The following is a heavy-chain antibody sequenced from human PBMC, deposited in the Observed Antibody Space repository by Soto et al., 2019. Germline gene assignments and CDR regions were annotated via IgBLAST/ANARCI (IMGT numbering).Heavy chain of an antibody. V-gene: IGHV1-46*01. CDR2: INPSGGST. CDR1: GYTFTSYY. J-gene: IGHJ4*02. D-gene: IGHD4-17*01. CDR3: ARSRAVTTRFDY. Sequence: QVQLVQSGAEVKKPGASVKVSCKASGYTFTSYYIHWVRQSPGQGLELMGIINPSGGSTSYAQKFQGRLTMTRDTSTSKVYMELSSLRSENTAVYYGARSRAVTTRFDYWGQGTLVTVSS.